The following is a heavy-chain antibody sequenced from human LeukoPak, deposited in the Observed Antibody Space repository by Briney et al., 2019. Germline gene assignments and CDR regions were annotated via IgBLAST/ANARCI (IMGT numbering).Heavy chain of an antibody. CDR1: GFTFSTYA. CDR3: AKDQRRSAGLEPVYGMDV. CDR2: ISGSGGST. Sequence: GGSLRPSCAASGFTFSTYAMSWVRQAPGRGLEWVSTISGSGGSTYYADSVKGRFTISRDNSKDTLYLQMNTPRGEDTAVYYCAKDQRRSAGLEPVYGMDVWGQGTTVTVSS. V-gene: IGHV3-23*01. D-gene: IGHD1-1*01. J-gene: IGHJ6*02.